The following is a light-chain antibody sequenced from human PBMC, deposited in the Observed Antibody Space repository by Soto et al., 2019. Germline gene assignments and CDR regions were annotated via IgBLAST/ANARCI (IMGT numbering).Light chain of an antibody. Sequence: IVMTQSPLSLPVTPGEPASISCRSSQSLLHSNGYNFLDWYLQKPGQSPQLLIYLGSNRASGVPGRFSGSVSGTNFTLEISRVGTGDVGVYYCMQGLQTPWTFGQGTKVEIK. V-gene: IGKV2-28*01. CDR3: MQGLQTPWT. J-gene: IGKJ1*01. CDR2: LGS. CDR1: QSLLHSNGYNF.